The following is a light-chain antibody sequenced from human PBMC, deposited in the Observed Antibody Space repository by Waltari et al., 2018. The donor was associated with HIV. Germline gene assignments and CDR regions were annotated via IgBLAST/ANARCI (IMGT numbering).Light chain of an antibody. CDR3: FSYAGNNFLL. J-gene: IGLJ2*01. CDR2: DVS. CDR1: SSDIGLYNF. Sequence: QSALTQPPSASGSPGQSVTISCAGTSSDIGLYNFVSWYQHHPGKAPKLMISDVSRLPSGVPDRCSGSKSGNTASLTVSGLQADDEATYYCFSYAGNNFLLFGGGTKLTVL. V-gene: IGLV2-8*01.